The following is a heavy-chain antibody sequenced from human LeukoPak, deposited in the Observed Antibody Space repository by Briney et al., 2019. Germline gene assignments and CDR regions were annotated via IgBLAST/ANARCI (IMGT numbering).Heavy chain of an antibody. D-gene: IGHD2/OR15-2a*01. J-gene: IGHJ4*02. CDR1: GFAFSSYG. CDR2: IGESGGST. Sequence: GGSLRLSSAASGFAFSSYGMSWVRQAPGKGLEWVATIGESGGSTYYADSVKGRFTISRDNSKNTLYLQMNSLRAEDTALYFCARGAFYDYWGQGTLVTVSS. CDR3: ARGAFYDY. V-gene: IGHV3-23*01.